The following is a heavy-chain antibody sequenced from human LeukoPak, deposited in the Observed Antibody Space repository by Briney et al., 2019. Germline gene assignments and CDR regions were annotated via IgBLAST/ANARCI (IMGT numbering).Heavy chain of an antibody. Sequence: PSETLSLTCTVSGGSISDYYRGWIRQPPGKGLEWIGYFYNSGSSTYNPSLKSRVTISVDTSKEQFSLKVTSVTAADTAVYYCAREANYSDSSGYYYLDQWGQGTLVTVSS. D-gene: IGHD3-22*01. CDR2: FYNSGSS. V-gene: IGHV4-59*08. CDR3: AREANYSDSSGYYYLDQ. CDR1: GGSISDYY. J-gene: IGHJ4*02.